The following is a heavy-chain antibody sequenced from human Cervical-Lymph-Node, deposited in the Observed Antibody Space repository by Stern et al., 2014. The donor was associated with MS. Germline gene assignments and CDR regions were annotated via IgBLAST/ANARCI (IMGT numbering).Heavy chain of an antibody. CDR2: TYSDGTT. Sequence: EDQLVESGGGLIQPGGSLRLSCVASGFTVSSVYMSWVRQAPGKGLECVSVTYSDGTTYYIDSVKGRFTISRDNSKNTLCLQMNSLRTEDTAMYFCARAHYDPFDSWGQGTLVTVSS. CDR3: ARAHYDPFDS. D-gene: IGHD5-12*01. V-gene: IGHV3-53*01. CDR1: GFTVSSVY. J-gene: IGHJ4*02.